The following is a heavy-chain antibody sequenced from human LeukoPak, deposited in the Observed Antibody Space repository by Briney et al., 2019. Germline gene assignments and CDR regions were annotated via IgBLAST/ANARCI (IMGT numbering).Heavy chain of an antibody. V-gene: IGHV4-39*01. CDR3: WSAAAVPPGRYYYYYYMDV. J-gene: IGHJ6*03. CDR2: IYYSGST. Sequence: PSETLSLTCTVSGGSISSSSYYWGWIRQPPGKGLEWIGSIYYSGSTYYNPSLKSRVTISVDTSKNQFSLKLSSVTAADTAVYYCWSAAAVPPGRYYYYYYMDVWGKGTTVTISS. D-gene: IGHD6-13*01. CDR1: GGSISSSSYY.